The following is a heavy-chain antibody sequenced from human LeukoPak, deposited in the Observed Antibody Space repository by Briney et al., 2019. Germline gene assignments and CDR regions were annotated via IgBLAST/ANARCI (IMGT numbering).Heavy chain of an antibody. Sequence: GGSLRLSCAASGFTFSSYDMHCVRQATGKGLEWVSAIGTAGDTYYPGSVKGRFTISRENAKNSLYLQMNSLRAGDTAVYYCARGSYCSGGSCYYYYGMDVWGQGTTVTVSS. CDR3: ARGSYCSGGSCYYYYGMDV. CDR1: GFTFSSYD. D-gene: IGHD2-15*01. J-gene: IGHJ6*02. V-gene: IGHV3-13*01. CDR2: IGTAGDT.